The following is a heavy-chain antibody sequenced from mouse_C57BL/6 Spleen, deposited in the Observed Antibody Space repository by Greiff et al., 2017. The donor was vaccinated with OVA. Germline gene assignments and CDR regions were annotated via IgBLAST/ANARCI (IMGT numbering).Heavy chain of an antibody. V-gene: IGHV1-74*01. Sequence: QVQLKQPGAELVKPGASVKVSCKASGYTFTSYWMHWVKQRPGQGLEWIGRIHPSDSDTNYNQKFKGKATLTVDKSSSTAYMQLSSLTSEDSAVYYCALITTVVAPGVWGTGTTVTVSS. CDR1: GYTFTSYW. D-gene: IGHD1-1*01. CDR2: IHPSDSDT. J-gene: IGHJ1*03. CDR3: ALITTVVAPGV.